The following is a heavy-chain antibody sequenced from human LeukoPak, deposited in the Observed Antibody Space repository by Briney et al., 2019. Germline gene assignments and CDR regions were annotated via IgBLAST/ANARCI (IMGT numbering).Heavy chain of an antibody. Sequence: GGSLRLSCAASGFTVSNNYMNWVRQAPGKGLEWVSYISSSSSTIWYADSVKGRFTVSRDNGKNSLYLQMNTLRAEDTAVYYCARFPLTVTMSWYYYMDVWGKGTTVTVSS. CDR2: ISSSSSTI. D-gene: IGHD4-17*01. CDR1: GFTVSNNY. V-gene: IGHV3-48*01. CDR3: ARFPLTVTMSWYYYMDV. J-gene: IGHJ6*03.